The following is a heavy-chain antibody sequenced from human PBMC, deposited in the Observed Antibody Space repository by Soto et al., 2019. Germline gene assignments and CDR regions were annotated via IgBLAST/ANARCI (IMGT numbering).Heavy chain of an antibody. D-gene: IGHD5-18*01. Sequence: QVQLVQSGAEVRKPGASVKLSCQTSGYPFNSYHMHWVRQAPGQGLEWMGVINPTEGRTRYSQKFQDRVTMTRDTSTSTVYMELSSLRSEDTAVYFCARGREISFGYNWFDPWGQGTRVTVSS. V-gene: IGHV1-46*02. J-gene: IGHJ5*02. CDR1: GYPFNSYH. CDR2: INPTEGRT. CDR3: ARGREISFGYNWFDP.